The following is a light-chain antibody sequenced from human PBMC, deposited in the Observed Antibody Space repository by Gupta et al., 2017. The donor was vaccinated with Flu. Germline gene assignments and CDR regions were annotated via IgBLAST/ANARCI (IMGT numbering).Light chain of an antibody. CDR1: GHSSYA. J-gene: IGLJ3*02. CDR2: LNSDGSH. V-gene: IGLV4-69*01. CDR3: QTWGTGFWV. Sequence: GHSSYAIAWHRQQPEKGPRYLMKLNSDGSHSKGDGIPDRFSGSSSGAERYLTISSLQSEDEADYYCQTWGTGFWVFGGGTKLTVL.